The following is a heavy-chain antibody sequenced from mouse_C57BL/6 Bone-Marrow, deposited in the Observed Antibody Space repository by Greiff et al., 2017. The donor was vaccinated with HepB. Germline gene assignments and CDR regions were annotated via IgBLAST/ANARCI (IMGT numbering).Heavy chain of an antibody. Sequence: QVQLQQPGAELVKPGASVKMSCKASGYTFTSYWITWVKQRPGQGLEWIGDIYPGSGSTNYNEKFKSKATLTVDTSSSTAYMQLSSLTSEDSAVYYCARGITTVAAPYAMDYWGQGTSVTVSS. CDR1: GYTFTSYW. CDR3: ARGITTVAAPYAMDY. CDR2: IYPGSGST. V-gene: IGHV1-55*01. D-gene: IGHD1-1*01. J-gene: IGHJ4*01.